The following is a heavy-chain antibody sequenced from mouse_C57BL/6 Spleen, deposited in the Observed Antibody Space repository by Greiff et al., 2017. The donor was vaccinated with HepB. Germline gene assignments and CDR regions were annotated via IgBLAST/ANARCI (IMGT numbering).Heavy chain of an antibody. J-gene: IGHJ2*01. D-gene: IGHD2-4*01. CDR3: AFYYDYEGYFDY. V-gene: IGHV14-2*01. CDR1: GFNIKDYY. Sequence: VQLQQSGAELVKPGASAKLSCTASGFNIKDYYMHWVKQRTEKGLEWIGRIDPEDGETKYAPKFQGKATITADTSSNTSYLQLSSLTSEDTAVYYCAFYYDYEGYFDYWGHGTTLTVSS. CDR2: IDPEDGET.